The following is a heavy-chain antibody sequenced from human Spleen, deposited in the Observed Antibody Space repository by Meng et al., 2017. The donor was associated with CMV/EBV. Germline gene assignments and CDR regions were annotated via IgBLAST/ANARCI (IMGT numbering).Heavy chain of an antibody. CDR2: IYYSGST. CDR3: ARGRGIAAAGTGWFDP. CDR1: GGSISSYY. V-gene: IGHV4-59*12. Sequence: SETLSLTCTVSGGSISSYYWSWIRQPPGKGLEWIGYIYYSGSTNYNPSLKSRVTISVDTSKNQFSLKLSSVTAADTAVYYCARGRGIAAAGTGWFDPWGQGTLVTVSS. D-gene: IGHD6-13*01. J-gene: IGHJ5*02.